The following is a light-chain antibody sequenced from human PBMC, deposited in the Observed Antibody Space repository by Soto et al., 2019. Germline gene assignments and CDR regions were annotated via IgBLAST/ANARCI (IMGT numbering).Light chain of an antibody. CDR3: QQLHDYPIT. CDR2: AAS. V-gene: IGKV1-39*01. Sequence: DIQMTQSPSPLSASVGDRVTITCRASQAISTYLNWYQQKPGKAPKLLIYAASSLQSGVPSRFSGSGSGTDFTLTISSLQPEDFATYYCQQLHDYPITFGQGTRLEIK. J-gene: IGKJ5*01. CDR1: QAISTY.